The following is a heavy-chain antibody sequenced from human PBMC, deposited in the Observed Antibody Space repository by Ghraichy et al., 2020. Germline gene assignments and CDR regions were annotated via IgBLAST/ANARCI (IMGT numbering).Heavy chain of an antibody. CDR2: IYHSGST. Sequence: SETLSLTCAVSGGSISSGGYSWSWIRQPPGKGLEWIGYIYHSGSTYYNPSLKSRVTISVDRSKNQFSLKLSSVTAADTAVYYCARAPIFGVVRYGMDVWGQGTTVTVSS. V-gene: IGHV4-30-2*01. J-gene: IGHJ6*02. CDR1: GGSISSGGYS. D-gene: IGHD3-3*01. CDR3: ARAPIFGVVRYGMDV.